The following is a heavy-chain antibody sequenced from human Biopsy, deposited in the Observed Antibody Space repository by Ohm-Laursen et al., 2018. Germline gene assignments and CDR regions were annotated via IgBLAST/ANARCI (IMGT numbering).Heavy chain of an antibody. CDR2: VSYSGNT. D-gene: IGHD3-22*01. CDR1: GVSISSYF. V-gene: IGHV4-59*08. CDR3: AAYYYDSSGYFYAFHY. J-gene: IGHJ4*02. Sequence: GTLSLTCPVSGVSISSYFWSWIRQPLGKGLEWIGYVSYSGNTKYNPSLKSRVIISADTSKNQFSLKLSSVTAADTAMYYCAAYYYDSSGYFYAFHYWGQGTPVTVSS.